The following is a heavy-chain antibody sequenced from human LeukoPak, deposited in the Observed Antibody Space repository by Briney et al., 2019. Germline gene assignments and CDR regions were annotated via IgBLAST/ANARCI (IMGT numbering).Heavy chain of an antibody. Sequence: GGSLRLPCAASGFTFSNSAMNWVRQVPGKGLEWVSSIDYDSSHIYYAASVRGRFAISRDNARNSVYLQMNSLRVEDTAVYYCARDPLRYLRVGHYDYWGQGTLVAVSS. CDR3: ARDPLRYLRVGHYDY. V-gene: IGHV3-21*01. CDR2: IDYDSSHI. D-gene: IGHD3-9*01. CDR1: GFTFSNSA. J-gene: IGHJ4*02.